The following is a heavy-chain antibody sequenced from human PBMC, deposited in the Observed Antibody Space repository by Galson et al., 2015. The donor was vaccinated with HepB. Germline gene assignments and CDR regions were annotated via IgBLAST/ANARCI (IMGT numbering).Heavy chain of an antibody. J-gene: IGHJ6*03. Sequence: SLRLSCAASGFIFSNYAMSWVRQAPGKGLEWVSGISGSGGSTYYADPPKGRFTISRDNSKNTLYVQMNSLRAEDTAIYYCAKDEQLLQDYYYLDVWGKGTTVTVSS. CDR3: AKDEQLLQDYYYLDV. V-gene: IGHV3-23*01. CDR1: GFIFSNYA. CDR2: ISGSGGST. D-gene: IGHD4-11*01.